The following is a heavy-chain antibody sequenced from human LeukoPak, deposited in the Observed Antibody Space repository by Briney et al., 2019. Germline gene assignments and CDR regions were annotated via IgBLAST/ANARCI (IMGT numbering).Heavy chain of an antibody. V-gene: IGHV4-34*01. CDR1: GGSFSGYY. J-gene: IGHJ4*02. D-gene: IGHD3-22*01. Sequence: SETLSLTCAVYGGSFSGYYWSWIRQPPGKGLEWIGEINHSGSTNYNPSLKSRVTISVDTSKNQFSLKLSSVTAADTAVYYCARGWLFYYFDYWGQGTLVTVSS. CDR3: ARGWLFYYFDY. CDR2: INHSGST.